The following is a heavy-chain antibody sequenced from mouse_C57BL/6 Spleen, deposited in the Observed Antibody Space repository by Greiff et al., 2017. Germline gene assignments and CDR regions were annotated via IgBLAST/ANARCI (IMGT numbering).Heavy chain of an antibody. CDR1: GFTFSDYG. Sequence: EVHLVESGGGLVKPGGSLKLSCAASGFTFSDYGMHWVRQAPEKGLEWVAYISSGSSTIYYADTVKGRFTISRDNAKNTLFLQMTSLRSEDTAMYYCATRTHSWFAYWGQGTLVTVSA. CDR3: ATRTHSWFAY. J-gene: IGHJ3*01. D-gene: IGHD1-2*01. CDR2: ISSGSSTI. V-gene: IGHV5-17*01.